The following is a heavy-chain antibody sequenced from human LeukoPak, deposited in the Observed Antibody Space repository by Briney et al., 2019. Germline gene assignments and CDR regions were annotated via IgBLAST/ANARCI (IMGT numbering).Heavy chain of an antibody. CDR3: ARGAVAENWFDP. Sequence: ASVKVSCKASGYTFTGYYMHWVRQAPGQGLEWMGWINPNSGGTNYAQKFQGRVTMTRDTSTSTVYMELSSLRSEDTAVYYCARGAVAENWFDPWGQGTLVTVSS. CDR2: INPNSGGT. CDR1: GYTFTGYY. J-gene: IGHJ5*02. D-gene: IGHD6-19*01. V-gene: IGHV1-2*02.